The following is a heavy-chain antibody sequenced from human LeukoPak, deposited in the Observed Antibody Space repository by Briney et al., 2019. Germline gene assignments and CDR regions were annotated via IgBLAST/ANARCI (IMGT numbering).Heavy chain of an antibody. CDR3: ARPMDSNVRLGY. V-gene: IGHV3-21*01. Sequence: GGSLRLSCAASGFTFSSYSMNWVRQAPGKGLEWVSSISSSSSYIYYADSVKGRFTISRDNAKNSLYLQMNSLRAEDTAVYYCARPMDSNVRLGYWGQGTLVTVSS. D-gene: IGHD3-22*01. J-gene: IGHJ4*02. CDR2: ISSSSSYI. CDR1: GFTFSSYS.